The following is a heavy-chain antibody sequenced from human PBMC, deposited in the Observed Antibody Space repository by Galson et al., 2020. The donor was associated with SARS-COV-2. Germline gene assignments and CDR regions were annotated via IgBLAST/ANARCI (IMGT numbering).Heavy chain of an antibody. V-gene: IGHV4-30-2*01. CDR1: GGSISSGGYS. CDR3: ARVRGYSYGTGNWFDP. Sequence: ETSETLSLTCAVSGGSISSGGYSWSWHRPPPGKGLEWIGYIYPSGSTYSNPSLKRRVTISVDRSKNQFSLKLSSVTAADTAVYYCARVRGYSYGTGNWFDPWGQGTLVTVSS. D-gene: IGHD5-18*01. J-gene: IGHJ5*02. CDR2: IYPSGST.